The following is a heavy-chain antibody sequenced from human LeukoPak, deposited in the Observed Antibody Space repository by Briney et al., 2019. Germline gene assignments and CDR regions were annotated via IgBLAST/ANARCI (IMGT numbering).Heavy chain of an antibody. V-gene: IGHV3-11*01. J-gene: IGHJ4*01. Sequence: PGGSLRLSCAASGFTFSDYYMSWIRQAPGKGLEWVSYISSSGSTIYYADSVKGRFTISRDNAKNSLYLQMNSLRAEDTAVYYCAIFRGSYGFTTWGQIVVVPPGSPFDYWXXGTLVTVSS. CDR1: GFTFSDYY. CDR3: AIFRGSYGFTTWGQIVVVPPGSPFDY. D-gene: IGHD2-2*01. CDR2: ISSSGSTI.